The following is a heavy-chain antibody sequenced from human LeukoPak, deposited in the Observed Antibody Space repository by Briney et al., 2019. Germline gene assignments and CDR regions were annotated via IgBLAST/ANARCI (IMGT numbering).Heavy chain of an antibody. CDR1: GLPCGSYA. D-gene: IGHD6-19*01. Sequence: GGSLRLSCEVSGLPCGSYAMSWVRQGPGKGLEWVSAISGDGLSTFYADSVKGRFYISRDNSKNTLYLQMHTLRAEDSAVYYCSRFNSGWWGQGTLVTVSS. CDR2: ISGDGLST. CDR3: SRFNSGW. V-gene: IGHV3-23*01. J-gene: IGHJ4*02.